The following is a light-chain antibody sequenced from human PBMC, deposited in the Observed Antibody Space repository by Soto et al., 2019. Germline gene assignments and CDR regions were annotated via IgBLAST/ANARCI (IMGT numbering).Light chain of an antibody. CDR2: DAS. CDR3: QQRGNWPRT. V-gene: IGKV3-11*01. Sequence: EIVLTQSPATLSLSPGERATLSCRASQSVSSYLAWYQQKPGQAPRLLIYDASNRATGIPARFSGSGSGTDFPITISSLEPEDFAVYYCQQRGNWPRTFGQGTKLEIK. CDR1: QSVSSY. J-gene: IGKJ2*01.